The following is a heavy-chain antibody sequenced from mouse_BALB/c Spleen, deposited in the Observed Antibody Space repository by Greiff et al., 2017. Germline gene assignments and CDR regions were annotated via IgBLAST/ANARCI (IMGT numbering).Heavy chain of an antibody. J-gene: IGHJ4*01. Sequence: QVQLQQPGAELVRPGASVKLSCKASGYSFTSYWMNWVKQRPGQGLEWIGMINPSDSETRLNQKFKDKATLTVDKSSSTAYMQLSSPTSEDSAVYYCARRMILYAMDYWGQGTSVTVSS. V-gene: IGHV1-61*01. D-gene: IGHD2-4*01. CDR1: GYSFTSYW. CDR3: ARRMILYAMDY. CDR2: INPSDSET.